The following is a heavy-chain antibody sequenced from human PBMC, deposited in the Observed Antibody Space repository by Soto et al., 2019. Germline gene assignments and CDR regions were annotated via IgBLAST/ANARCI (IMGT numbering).Heavy chain of an antibody. J-gene: IGHJ6*02. D-gene: IGHD4-17*01. CDR1: GFSLITSGVG. Sequence: QITLKESGPTLVKPTQTLTLTCTFSGFSLITSGVGVGWIRQPPGKALEWLALIYWDDDKRYNPSLKSRLTITKDTSKNQVVLTMTNMDPVDTATYYCAHNNPTTVTTNYYYYGMDVWGQGTTVTVSS. V-gene: IGHV2-5*02. CDR2: IYWDDDK. CDR3: AHNNPTTVTTNYYYYGMDV.